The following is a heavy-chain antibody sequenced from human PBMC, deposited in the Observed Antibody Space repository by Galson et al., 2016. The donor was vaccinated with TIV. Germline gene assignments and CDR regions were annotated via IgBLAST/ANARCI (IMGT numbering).Heavy chain of an antibody. Sequence: SLRLSCAASGVSVSDNYMTWVRRTPGKGLEWVSMIYTGDSTSYADSVKGRFAISRDTSKNTEYLQMTRLRAEDTAVYYCTRERRFCGNECYLYYYYGMDVWGQGTTVTVSS. V-gene: IGHV3-66*02. J-gene: IGHJ6*02. CDR3: TRERRFCGNECYLYYYYGMDV. CDR1: GVSVSDNY. D-gene: IGHD3-3*01. CDR2: IYTGDST.